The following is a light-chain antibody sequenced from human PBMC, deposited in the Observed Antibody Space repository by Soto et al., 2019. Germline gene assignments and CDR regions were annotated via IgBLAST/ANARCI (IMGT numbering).Light chain of an antibody. V-gene: IGKV1-39*01. J-gene: IGKJ5*01. CDR3: QQRYDMSIT. Sequence: DIQMTQSPSSLSASVGDRVTITCRASQTINGYLNWYQQKPGKAPKLLIYGASDLQSGVPSRFSGSGSVADFTLTISSLEPEDFATYYCQQRYDMSITFGQGTRLEIK. CDR1: QTINGY. CDR2: GAS.